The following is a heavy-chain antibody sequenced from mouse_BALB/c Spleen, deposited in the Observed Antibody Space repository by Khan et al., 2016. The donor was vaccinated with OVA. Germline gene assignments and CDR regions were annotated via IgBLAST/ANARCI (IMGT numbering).Heavy chain of an antibody. V-gene: IGHV1-54*01. J-gene: IGHJ2*01. D-gene: IGHD1-1*01. Sequence: QVQLKQSGAELVRPGTSVKVSCKASGYAFTNYLIEWVKQRPGQGLEWIGVSNPGSGGTNYNEKFKGKATLTADKSSSTAYMQLSSLTSDDSAVYFCARSYYGYFDYWGQGTTLTVSS. CDR2: SNPGSGGT. CDR1: GYAFTNYL. CDR3: ARSYYGYFDY.